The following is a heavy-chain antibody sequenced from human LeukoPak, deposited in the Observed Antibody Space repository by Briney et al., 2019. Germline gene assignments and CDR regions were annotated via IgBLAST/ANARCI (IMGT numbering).Heavy chain of an antibody. CDR1: GGSISSYY. CDR2: IYYSGST. Sequence: SETLSLTCTVSGGSISSYYWSWIRQPPGKGLEWIGYIYYSGSTNYNPSLKSRVTISVDTSKNQFSLKLSSVTAADMAVYYCAREERANDGSCYWDYWGQGTLVTVSS. J-gene: IGHJ4*02. CDR3: AREERANDGSCYWDY. V-gene: IGHV4-59*01. D-gene: IGHD2-15*01.